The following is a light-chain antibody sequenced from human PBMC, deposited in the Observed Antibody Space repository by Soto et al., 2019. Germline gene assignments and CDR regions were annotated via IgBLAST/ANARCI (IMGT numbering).Light chain of an antibody. V-gene: IGLV3-21*04. CDR3: QVWDSSSDHVI. Sequence: SYELTQPPSVSVAPGKTTKITCGGNNIGSKSVHWYQQKPGQAPVLVIYSDSDRPSGIPERFSGSKSGNTATLTISRVEAGDEADYYCQVWDSSSDHVIFGGGTKLTVL. CDR2: SDS. J-gene: IGLJ2*01. CDR1: NIGSKS.